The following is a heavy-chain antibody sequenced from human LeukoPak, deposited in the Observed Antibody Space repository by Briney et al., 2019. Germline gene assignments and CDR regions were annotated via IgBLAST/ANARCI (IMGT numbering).Heavy chain of an antibody. J-gene: IGHJ5*02. D-gene: IGHD3-10*01. CDR3: AKGHILLWFVA. CDR1: GFTFSSYA. V-gene: IGHV3-23*01. CDR2: IRGSGGST. Sequence: GGSLRLSCAASGFTFSSYAMSWVRQAPGKGLEWVSAIRGSGGSTYYADSVKGRFTISRDNSKNTLYLQMNSLRAEDTAVYYCAKGHILLWFVAWGQGTLVTVSS.